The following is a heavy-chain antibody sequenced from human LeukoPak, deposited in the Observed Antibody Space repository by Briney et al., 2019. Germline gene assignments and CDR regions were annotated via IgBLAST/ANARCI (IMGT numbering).Heavy chain of an antibody. V-gene: IGHV4-34*01. CDR3: ARRPSRYTCSGGSCYYHYYYYYGMDV. D-gene: IGHD2-15*01. CDR1: GGSFSGYY. Sequence: SETLSLTCAVYGGSFSGYYWSWIRQPPGKGLEWIGEINHSGSTNYNPSLKSRVTISVDTSKNQFSLKLSSVTAADTAVYYCARRPSRYTCSGGSCYYHYYYYYGMDVWGQGTTVTVPS. J-gene: IGHJ6*02. CDR2: INHSGST.